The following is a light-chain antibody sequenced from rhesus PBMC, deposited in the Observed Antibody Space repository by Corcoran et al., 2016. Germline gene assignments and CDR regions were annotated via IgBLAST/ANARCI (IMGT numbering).Light chain of an antibody. V-gene: IGKV3-42*02. CDR1: QSVGSN. CDR3: QQYNNWNT. J-gene: IGKJ3*01. Sequence: ETVVTQSPATLSLSPGERATLSCRASQSVGSNLAWYQQKPGQAPKLLIYDASSRATGIPDRFSGSGSGTEFTLTISSLEPEDVGVYYCQQYNNWNTFGPGTKLDIK. CDR2: DAS.